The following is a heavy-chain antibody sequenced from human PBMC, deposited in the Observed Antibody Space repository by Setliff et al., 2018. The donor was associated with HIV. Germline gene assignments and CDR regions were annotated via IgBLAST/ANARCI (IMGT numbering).Heavy chain of an antibody. CDR3: ARWGEPAQRGFDI. CDR2: VYYSGDT. J-gene: IGHJ3*02. CDR1: GDSISSARHY. V-gene: IGHV4-39*01. D-gene: IGHD3-16*01. Sequence: PSETLSLTCIVSGDSISSARHYWGWIRQPPGKGLEWIGSVYYSGDTYYNPSLKSRVTIFVDTSKNQFSLKLNSVTAEDTAVYYCARWGEPAQRGFDIWGQGTMVTVSS.